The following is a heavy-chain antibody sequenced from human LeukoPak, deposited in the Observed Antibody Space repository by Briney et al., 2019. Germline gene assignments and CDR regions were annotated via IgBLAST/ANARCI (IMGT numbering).Heavy chain of an antibody. CDR2: IYHSGST. CDR1: GGSISSGGYS. J-gene: IGHJ4*02. D-gene: IGHD4-17*01. CDR3: ASMTTVPTGFDY. V-gene: IGHV4-30-2*01. Sequence: SEPLSLTCAVSGGSISSGGYSCSWIRQPPGKGLERIGYIYHSGSTYYNPSLKSRVTISVDRSKNQFSLKLSSVTAADTAVYYCASMTTVPTGFDYWGQGTLVTVSS.